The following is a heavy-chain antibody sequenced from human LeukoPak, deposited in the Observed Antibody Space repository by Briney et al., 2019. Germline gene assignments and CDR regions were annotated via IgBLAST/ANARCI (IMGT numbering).Heavy chain of an antibody. Sequence: SVKVSCKASGGTFSSYAISWVRQAPVQGLEWMGGTIPIFGTANYAQKFQGRVTITADKSTSTAYMELSSLRSEDTAVYYCARGGIQLWPSSNWFDPWGQGTLVTVSS. J-gene: IGHJ5*02. CDR3: ARGGIQLWPSSNWFDP. D-gene: IGHD5-18*01. CDR2: TIPIFGTA. CDR1: GGTFSSYA. V-gene: IGHV1-69*06.